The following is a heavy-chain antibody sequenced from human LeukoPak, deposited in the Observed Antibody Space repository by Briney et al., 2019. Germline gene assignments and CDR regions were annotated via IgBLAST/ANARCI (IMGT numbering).Heavy chain of an antibody. J-gene: IGHJ5*02. CDR3: ARDSIYPRHCSGGSCYSSDP. V-gene: IGHV1-46*01. CDR1: GYTFTSYY. CDR2: ISPSGGST. D-gene: IGHD2-15*01. Sequence: ASVKVSCKASGYTFTSYYMHWVRQAPGQGLEWMGIISPSGGSTSYAQKFQGRVTMTRDTSTSTVYMELSSLRSEDTAVYYCARDSIYPRHCSGGSCYSSDPWGQGTLVTVSS.